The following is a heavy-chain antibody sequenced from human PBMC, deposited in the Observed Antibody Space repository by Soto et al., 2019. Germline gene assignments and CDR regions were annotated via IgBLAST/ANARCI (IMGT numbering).Heavy chain of an antibody. D-gene: IGHD5-18*01. V-gene: IGHV3-23*01. CDR3: AKDSPYSYGPPYYFDY. CDR2: ISGSGGST. CDR1: GFTFSSYA. J-gene: IGHJ4*02. Sequence: EVQLLESGGGLVQPGGSLRLSCAASGFTFSSYAMSWVRQAPGKGLEWVSAISGSGGSTYYADSVKGRFTISRDNPKNTLYLQMNSLRAEDTAVYYCAKDSPYSYGPPYYFDYWGQGTLVTVSS.